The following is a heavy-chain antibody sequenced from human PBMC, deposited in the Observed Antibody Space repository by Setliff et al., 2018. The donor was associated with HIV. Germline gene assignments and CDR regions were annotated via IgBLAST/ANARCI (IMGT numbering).Heavy chain of an antibody. D-gene: IGHD3-22*01. Sequence: PSETLSLTCTVSGGSITSYYWSWIRQPPGKGLEWIGYIFYSGSTYYSPSLKSRLTISVDTSKNQFSLELSSVTAADTAVYYCARGGSWLKFDNWGQGTLVTVSS. V-gene: IGHV4-59*08. J-gene: IGHJ4*02. CDR3: ARGGSWLKFDN. CDR1: GGSITSYY. CDR2: IFYSGST.